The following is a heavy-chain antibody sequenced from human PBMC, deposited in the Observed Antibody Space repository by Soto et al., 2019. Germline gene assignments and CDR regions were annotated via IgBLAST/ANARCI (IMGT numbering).Heavy chain of an antibody. CDR3: ARSLAMVYAIGWFDP. CDR2: INAGNGNT. J-gene: IGHJ5*02. CDR1: GYTFTSYA. Sequence: ASVKVSCKASGYTFTSYAMHWVRQAPGQRLEWMGWINAGNGNTKYSQKFQGRVTITRDTSASTAYMELSSLRSEDTAVYYCARSLAMVYAIGWFDPWGQGTLVTVSS. D-gene: IGHD2-8*01. V-gene: IGHV1-3*01.